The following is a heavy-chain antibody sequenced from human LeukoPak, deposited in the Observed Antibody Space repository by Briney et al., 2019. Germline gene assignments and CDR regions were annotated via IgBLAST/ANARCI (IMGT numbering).Heavy chain of an antibody. D-gene: IGHD2-21*02. J-gene: IGHJ4*02. CDR2: IIPIFGTA. V-gene: IGHV1-69*13. CDR3: ARFFDCGGDCYWEGYFDY. CDR1: GGTFSSYA. Sequence: SVKVSCKASGGTFSSYAISWVRQAPGQGLEWMGGIIPIFGTANYAQKFQGRVTITADESTSTAYMELSSLRSEDTAVYYCARFFDCGGDCYWEGYFDYWGQGTLVTVSS.